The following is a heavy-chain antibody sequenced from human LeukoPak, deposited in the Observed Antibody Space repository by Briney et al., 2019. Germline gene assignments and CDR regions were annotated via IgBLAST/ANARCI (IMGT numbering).Heavy chain of an antibody. CDR1: GYTFTGHY. V-gene: IGHV1-2*02. CDR2: INPTGGT. J-gene: IGHJ4*02. CDR3: ARDLGWSISH. D-gene: IGHD3-3*01. Sequence: GASVKVSCKASGYTFTGHYMNWVRLAPGQGLEWMGWINPTGGTTYAQKFQDRVTMTRDTSINTAYMELSGLRSDDTAVYYCARDLGWSISHWGQGTLVTVSS.